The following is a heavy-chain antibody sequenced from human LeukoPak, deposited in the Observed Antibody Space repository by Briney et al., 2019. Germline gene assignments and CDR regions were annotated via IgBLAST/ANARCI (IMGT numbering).Heavy chain of an antibody. D-gene: IGHD6-19*01. CDR2: ISSSSSYI. CDR1: GFTFSSYS. CDR3: ARADSSGWYAMVDY. J-gene: IGHJ4*02. Sequence: GGSLRLSCAASGFTFSSYSMNWVRQAPGKGLEWVSSISSSSSYIYYADSVKGRFTISRDNAKNSLYLQMNSLRAEDTAVYYCARADSSGWYAMVDYWGQGTLVTVSS. V-gene: IGHV3-21*01.